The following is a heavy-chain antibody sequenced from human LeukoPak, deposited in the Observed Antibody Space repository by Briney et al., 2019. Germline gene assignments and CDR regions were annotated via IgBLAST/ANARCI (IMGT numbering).Heavy chain of an antibody. CDR2: INHSGST. CDR3: ARERIAAPPDY. Sequence: GSLRLSCAASGFTFSNYAINWVRQPPGKGLEWIGEINHSGSTNYNPSLKSRVTISVDTSKNQFSLKLSSVTAADTAVYYCARERIAAPPDYWGQGTLVTVSS. D-gene: IGHD6-13*01. J-gene: IGHJ4*02. CDR1: GFTFSNYA. V-gene: IGHV4-34*01.